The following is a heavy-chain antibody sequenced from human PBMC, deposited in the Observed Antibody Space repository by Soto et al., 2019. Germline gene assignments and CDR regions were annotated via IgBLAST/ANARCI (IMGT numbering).Heavy chain of an antibody. CDR1: GGSINSDDYY. V-gene: IGHV4-30-4*01. CDR2: IYFSGDT. Sequence: QVQLQESGPGLVKPSQTLSLTCIVSGGSINSDDYYWSWIRQSPRKGLEWIGYIYFSGDTYYNPSLKSRVTISMDTSKNQFSLKLRSVTAADTAIYYCSRSTGRYWGQGTLVTVS. D-gene: IGHD2-21*01. J-gene: IGHJ4*02. CDR3: SRSTGRY.